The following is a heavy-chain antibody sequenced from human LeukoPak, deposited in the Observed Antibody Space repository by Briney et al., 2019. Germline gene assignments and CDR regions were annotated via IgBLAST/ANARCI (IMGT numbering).Heavy chain of an antibody. CDR2: ISGSGGNT. J-gene: IGHJ3*02. CDR3: AKAYYDILTGYYAPDAFDI. CDR1: GFTFSSYA. D-gene: IGHD3-9*01. Sequence: GASLRLSCAASGFTFSSYAMSWVRQAPGKGLEWVSAISGSGGNTYYADSVKGRFTISRDNSRNTLYLQMNSLRAEDTAVYYCAKAYYDILTGYYAPDAFDIWGQGTMVTVSS. V-gene: IGHV3-23*01.